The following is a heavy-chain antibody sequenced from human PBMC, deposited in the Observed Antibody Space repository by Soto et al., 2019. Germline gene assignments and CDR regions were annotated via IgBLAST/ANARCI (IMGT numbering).Heavy chain of an antibody. CDR3: VRQGFRALHGLVDV. CDR2: IYYSGST. Sequence: SETLSLTFTVSGGSIRSSSYYWGWFRQPPGKGLEWIGSIYYSGSTYYNPSLKSRVTISVDTSKNQFSLKLSSVTATDTAVYYFVRQGFRALHGLVDVWGQGTTVT. J-gene: IGHJ6*02. V-gene: IGHV4-39*01. CDR1: GGSIRSSSYY. D-gene: IGHD1-26*01.